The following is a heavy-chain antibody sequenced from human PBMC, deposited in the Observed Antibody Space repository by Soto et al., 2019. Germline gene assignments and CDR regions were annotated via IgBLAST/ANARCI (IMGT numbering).Heavy chain of an antibody. D-gene: IGHD2-8*01. V-gene: IGHV1-69*13. CDR2: INPISGTP. J-gene: IGHJ4*02. Sequence: SVKVSCKASGSTYSTSAISWVRQAPGQGLEWMGGINPISGTPNYAQKFQGRVTMNADESTSTVYMELSSLRSEDTALYFCATGGLGVVSTSDFDFWGQGTLVTVSS. CDR3: ATGGLGVVSTSDFDF. CDR1: GSTYSTSA.